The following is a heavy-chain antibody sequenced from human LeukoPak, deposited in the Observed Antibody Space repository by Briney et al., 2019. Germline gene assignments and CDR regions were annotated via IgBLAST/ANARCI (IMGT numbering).Heavy chain of an antibody. CDR3: AKDRGDCSSTSCYFDY. CDR1: GFTFSSYA. CDR2: ISSNGGST. V-gene: IGHV3-64*01. J-gene: IGHJ4*02. Sequence: PGGSLRLSCAASGFTFSSYAMHWVRQAPGKGLEYVSAISSNGGSTYYANSVKGRFTISRDNSKNTLYLQMNSLRAEDTAVYYCAKDRGDCSSTSCYFDYWGQGTLVTVSS. D-gene: IGHD2-2*01.